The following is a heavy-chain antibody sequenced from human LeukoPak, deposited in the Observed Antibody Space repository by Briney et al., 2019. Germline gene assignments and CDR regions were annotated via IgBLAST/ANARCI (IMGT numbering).Heavy chain of an antibody. CDR2: IYYSGST. CDR3: ARRTPAAGSFDY. J-gene: IGHJ4*02. CDR1: GGSISSGGYY. V-gene: IGHV4-31*03. D-gene: IGHD6-13*01. Sequence: SETLSLTCTVSGGSISSGGYYWSWIRQHPGKGLEWIGYIYYSGSTYYNPSLKSRVTISIDTSKNQFSLKLSSVTAADTAVYYCARRTPAAGSFDYWGQGTLVTVSS.